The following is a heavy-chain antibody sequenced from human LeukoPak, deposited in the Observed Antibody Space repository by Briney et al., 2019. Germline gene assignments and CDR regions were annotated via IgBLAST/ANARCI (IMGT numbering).Heavy chain of an antibody. Sequence: PGGSLRLSCAASGFPFSEYLMHWVRQVPGKGLMWVSHIHSDGSRTTYADSVKGRFTISRDNAKNTLYLQMNSLRAEDTAVYYCAKVAYNWISYGPFDYWGQGTLVTVSS. CDR1: GFPFSEYL. J-gene: IGHJ4*02. CDR3: AKVAYNWISYGPFDY. D-gene: IGHD1-20*01. CDR2: IHSDGSRT. V-gene: IGHV3-74*01.